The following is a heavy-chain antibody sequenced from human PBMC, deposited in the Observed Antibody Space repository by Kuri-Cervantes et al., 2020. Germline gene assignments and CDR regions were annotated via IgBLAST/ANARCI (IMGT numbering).Heavy chain of an antibody. CDR3: ARAKSLSGLMDV. V-gene: IGHV6-1*01. J-gene: IGHJ6*03. CDR2: TYYRSKWYN. D-gene: IGHD5-12*01. Sequence: SQTLSLTCAISGDSVSSNSATWNWIRQSPSRGLEWLGRTYYRSKWYNDYALSVESRITIIPDTSKNQSSLRLNSVTADDTAVYFCARAKSLSGLMDVWGKGTTVTVSS. CDR1: GDSVSSNSAT.